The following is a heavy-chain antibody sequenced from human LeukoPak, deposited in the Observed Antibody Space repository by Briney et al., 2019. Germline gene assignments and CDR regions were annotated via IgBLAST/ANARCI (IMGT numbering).Heavy chain of an antibody. Sequence: GSSVKVSCKASGGTFSSYAISWVRQAPGQGLEWMGGIIPIFCTANYAQKFQGRVTITTDESTSTAYMELSSLRSEDTAVYYCASGGVNSATFDYWGQGTLVTVSS. CDR2: IIPIFCTA. V-gene: IGHV1-69*05. J-gene: IGHJ4*02. CDR1: GGTFSSYA. CDR3: ASGGVNSATFDY. D-gene: IGHD4-23*01.